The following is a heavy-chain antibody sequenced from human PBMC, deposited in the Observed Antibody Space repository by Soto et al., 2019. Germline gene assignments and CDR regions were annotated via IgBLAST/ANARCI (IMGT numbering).Heavy chain of an antibody. J-gene: IGHJ2*01. D-gene: IGHD6-19*01. V-gene: IGHV1-3*01. Sequence: ASVKVSCKASGYTFINYALHWVRQAPGQRLDWIGRINAGNGNTKYSQKFQGRVTLTRNASINTAYIELSSLTSDDTAVYYCATSGGGWYLYWGRG. CDR2: INAGNGNT. CDR1: GYTFINYA. CDR3: ATSGGGWYLY.